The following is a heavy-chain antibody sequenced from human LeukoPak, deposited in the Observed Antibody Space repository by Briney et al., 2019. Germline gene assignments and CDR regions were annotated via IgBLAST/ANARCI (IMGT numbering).Heavy chain of an antibody. CDR3: ARERVEPPTHTGDY. CDR2: INHSGST. V-gene: IGHV4-34*01. J-gene: IGHJ4*02. D-gene: IGHD1-1*01. CDR1: GGSFSGYY. Sequence: SETLSLTCAVYGGSFSGYYWSWIRQPPGKGLEWIGEINHSGSTYYNPSLKSRVTISVDTSKNQFSLKLSSVTAADTAVYYCARERVEPPTHTGDYWGQGTLVTVSS.